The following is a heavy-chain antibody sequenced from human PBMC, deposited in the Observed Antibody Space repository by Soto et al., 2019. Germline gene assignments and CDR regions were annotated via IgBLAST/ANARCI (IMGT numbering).Heavy chain of an antibody. J-gene: IGHJ3*02. Sequence: PGGYLRLSCAAFGLTFSSFAMSWVRQAPGTGLEWVRRIKSKTDGGTTAYAAPVNGRFTISRDDSKTTVYLQMNSLKTDDTAVYYCTTDDYYHGGGYDAFDIWGQGTMVTVSS. V-gene: IGHV3-15*01. CDR3: TTDDYYHGGGYDAFDI. CDR1: GLTFSSFA. D-gene: IGHD3-22*01. CDR2: IKSKTDGGTT.